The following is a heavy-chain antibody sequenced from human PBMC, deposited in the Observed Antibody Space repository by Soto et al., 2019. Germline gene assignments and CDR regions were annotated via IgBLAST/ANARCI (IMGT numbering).Heavy chain of an antibody. CDR1: GFTFSSYS. CDR3: ARDLRSGTYYDFWSGYGPFDY. CDR2: FCSSSSTI. Sequence: GGSLSLSCAASGFTFSSYSMNWVRQAPGKGLEWVSYFCSSSSTIYYADSVKGRFTISRDNAKNSLYLQMNSLRAEDTAVYYFARDLRSGTYYDFWSGYGPFDYWGQGTLVTVSS. D-gene: IGHD3-3*01. J-gene: IGHJ4*02. V-gene: IGHV3-48*01.